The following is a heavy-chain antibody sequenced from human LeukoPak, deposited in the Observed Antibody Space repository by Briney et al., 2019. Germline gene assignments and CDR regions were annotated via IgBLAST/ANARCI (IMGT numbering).Heavy chain of an antibody. V-gene: IGHV1-18*01. Sequence: ASVKVSCKASGYTYTTDGISWVRQAPGQGLEWMGWIDTYSGKTNYAQKFQGRVTMTSDTSTSTAYMELRSLRSDDTAVYYCARDRGVAEADSFDPWGQGTLVTVSS. CDR2: IDTYSGKT. J-gene: IGHJ5*02. CDR1: GYTYTTDG. D-gene: IGHD6-13*01. CDR3: ARDRGVAEADSFDP.